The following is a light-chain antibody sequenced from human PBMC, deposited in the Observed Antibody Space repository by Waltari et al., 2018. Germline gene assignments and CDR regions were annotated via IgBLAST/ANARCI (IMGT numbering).Light chain of an antibody. V-gene: IGKV1-5*03. CDR1: QGISSW. Sequence: DNQMTQSPSSLSASEGDRVTITCRASQGISSWLAWYQQKPGKAPKLLIYKASSLQSGVPSRFSGSESGTDFTLTISSLQPEDFASYYCQQYNSAPPTFGQGTKVEIK. CDR3: QQYNSAPPT. J-gene: IGKJ1*01. CDR2: KAS.